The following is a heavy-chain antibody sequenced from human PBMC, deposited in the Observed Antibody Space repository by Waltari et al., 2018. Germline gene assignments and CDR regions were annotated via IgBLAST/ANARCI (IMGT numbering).Heavy chain of an antibody. CDR3: AREYSSGWYDTFDY. CDR1: GGSISSYY. CDR2: IYYSGST. V-gene: IGHV4-59*01. Sequence: QVQLQESGPGLVKPSETLSLTCTVSGGSISSYYWSWIRQPPGKGLGWIGYIYYSGSTNYNPSLRSRGTISVDTAKNQFSLKLSSVTAADTAVYYCAREYSSGWYDTFDYWGQGTLVTVSS. D-gene: IGHD6-19*01. J-gene: IGHJ4*02.